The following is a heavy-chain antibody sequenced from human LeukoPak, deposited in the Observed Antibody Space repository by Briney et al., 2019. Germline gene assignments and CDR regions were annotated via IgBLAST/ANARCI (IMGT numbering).Heavy chain of an antibody. J-gene: IGHJ6*04. CDR3: ARLENRDYYYYDMDV. V-gene: IGHV4-59*01. D-gene: IGHD3-3*01. Sequence: SETLSLTCTVSGGSISSYYWSWIRQPPGKGLEWIGYIYYSGSTNYNPSLKSRVTISVDTSKNQFSLKLSSVTAADTAVYYCARLENRDYYYYDMDVWGKGTTVTVSS. CDR2: IYYSGST. CDR1: GGSISSYY.